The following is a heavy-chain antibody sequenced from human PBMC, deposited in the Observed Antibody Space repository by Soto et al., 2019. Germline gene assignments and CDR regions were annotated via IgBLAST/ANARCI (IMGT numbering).Heavy chain of an antibody. D-gene: IGHD3-22*01. J-gene: IGHJ3*02. Sequence: QVQLVQSGAEVKKPGSSVKVSCKASGGTFSSYAISWVRQAPGQGLEWMGEIIPIFGTANYAQKFQGRVTITADESTSTAYMELSSLRSEDTAVYYCARATRTITMILLGAFDIWGQGTMVTVSS. CDR1: GGTFSSYA. V-gene: IGHV1-69*01. CDR2: IIPIFGTA. CDR3: ARATRTITMILLGAFDI.